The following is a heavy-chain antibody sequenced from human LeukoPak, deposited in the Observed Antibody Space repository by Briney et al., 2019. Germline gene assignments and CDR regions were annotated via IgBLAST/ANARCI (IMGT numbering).Heavy chain of an antibody. CDR2: IKQDGSEK. J-gene: IGHJ4*02. CDR1: GFTFISYW. D-gene: IGHD3-3*01. Sequence: GGSLRLSCAASGFTFISYWMSWVRQAPGKGLEWVANIKQDGSEKDYVDSVKGRFTISRDNAKNSLYLQMNSLRAEDTAVYYCARDNYDFWSGYYFDYWGQGTLVTVSS. V-gene: IGHV3-7*01. CDR3: ARDNYDFWSGYYFDY.